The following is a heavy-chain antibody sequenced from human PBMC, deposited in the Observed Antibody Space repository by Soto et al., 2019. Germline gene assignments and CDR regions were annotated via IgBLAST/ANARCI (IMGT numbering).Heavy chain of an antibody. J-gene: IGHJ5*02. CDR2: INHSGST. V-gene: IGHV4-34*01. D-gene: IGHD3-10*01. CDR1: GGSFSGYY. Sequence: SETLSLTCAVYGGSFSGYYWSWIRRPPGKGLEWIGEINHSGSTNYNPSLKSRVTISVDTSKNQFSLKLSSVTAADTAVYYCARAGVRGVIITEPNWFDPWGQGTLVTVSS. CDR3: ARAGVRGVIITEPNWFDP.